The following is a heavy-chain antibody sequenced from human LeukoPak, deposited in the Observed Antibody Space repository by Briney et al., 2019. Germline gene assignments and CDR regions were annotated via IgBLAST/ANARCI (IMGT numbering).Heavy chain of an antibody. J-gene: IGHJ6*03. CDR3: AREGRGEWLSPYYYYMDV. V-gene: IGHV3-21*01. D-gene: IGHD3-3*01. CDR1: GFTFSSYS. Sequence: PGGSLRLSCAASGFTFSSYSMNWVRQAPGKGLEWVSSISSSSSYIYYADSVKGRFTISRDNAKNSLYLQMNSLRAEDTAVYYCAREGRGEWLSPYYYYMDVWGKGTTVTVSS. CDR2: ISSSSSYI.